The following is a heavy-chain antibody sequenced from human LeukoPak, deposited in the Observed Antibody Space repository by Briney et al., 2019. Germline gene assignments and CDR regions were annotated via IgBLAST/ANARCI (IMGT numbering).Heavy chain of an antibody. CDR1: GFTFSSYA. Sequence: GGSLRLSCAASGFTFSSYAMSWARQAPGKGLEWVSAISGSGTTIYYADSVKGRFTISRDNSKNTLYLQINSLRGEDTAVYYCAKDSGGTYFYYYYYMDIWGKGTTVTVSS. J-gene: IGHJ6*03. CDR3: AKDSGGTYFYYYYYMDI. V-gene: IGHV3-23*01. CDR2: ISGSGTTI. D-gene: IGHD1-26*01.